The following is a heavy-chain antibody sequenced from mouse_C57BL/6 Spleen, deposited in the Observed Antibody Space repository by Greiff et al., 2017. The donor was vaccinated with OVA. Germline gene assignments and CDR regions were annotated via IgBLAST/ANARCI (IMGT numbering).Heavy chain of an antibody. CDR2: IYPRSGNT. CDR3: ARGDYDYDGGGAYFDY. Sequence: LVESGAELARPGASVKLSCKASGYTFTSYGISWVKQRTGQGLEWIGEIYPRSGNTYYNEKFKGKATLTADKSSSTAYMELRSLTSEDSAVYFCARGDYDYDGGGAYFDYWGQGTTLTVSS. V-gene: IGHV1-81*01. D-gene: IGHD2-4*01. CDR1: GYTFTSYG. J-gene: IGHJ2*01.